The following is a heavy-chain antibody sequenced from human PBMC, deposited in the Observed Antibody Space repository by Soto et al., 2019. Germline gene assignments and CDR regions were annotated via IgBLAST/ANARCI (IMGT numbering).Heavy chain of an antibody. V-gene: IGHV3-33*01. D-gene: IGHD3-3*02. CDR2: IWYDGSRQ. CDR1: GFTFSSYG. CDR3: ASVADELGTFDY. Sequence: SLRLSCAASGFTFSSYGMHWVRQAPGKGLEWVAVIWYDGSRQYYADSVKGRFTISRDNSKNAVYLQMNSLRAEDTAVYYCASVADELGTFDYWGQGTLVTVSS. J-gene: IGHJ4*02.